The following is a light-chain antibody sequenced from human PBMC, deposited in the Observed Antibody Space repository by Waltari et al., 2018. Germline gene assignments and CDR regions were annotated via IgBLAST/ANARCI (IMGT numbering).Light chain of an antibody. CDR3: CSYGGGTTFVV. V-gene: IGLV2-23*02. J-gene: IGLJ2*01. Sequence: QSALTQPASVSGSPGQSITISCTGTSRAVGARKLVSWYQQHPGKVPKLMIYAVSARPSGVSSCFSGSRSGNTASLTISGLQAEDEADYYCCSYGGGTTFVVFGGGTKLTVL. CDR1: SRAVGARKL. CDR2: AVS.